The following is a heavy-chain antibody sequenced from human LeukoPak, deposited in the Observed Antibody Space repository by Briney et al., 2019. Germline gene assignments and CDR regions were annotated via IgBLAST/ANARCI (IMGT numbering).Heavy chain of an antibody. CDR2: INEGGSTI. CDR1: GFAFSSYS. CDR3: ARDHIAVAGPFDP. Sequence: GESLRLSCVASGFAFSSYSLSWVRQAPGKGLEWLSYINEGGSTIFYADSVKGRFIISRDNAKNSLYLQMNSLRAEDTAVYYCARDHIAVAGPFDPWGQGTLVTVSS. D-gene: IGHD6-19*01. V-gene: IGHV3-48*01. J-gene: IGHJ5*02.